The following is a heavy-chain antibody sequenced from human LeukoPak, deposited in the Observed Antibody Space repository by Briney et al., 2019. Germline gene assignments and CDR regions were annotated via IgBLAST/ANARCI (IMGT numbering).Heavy chain of an antibody. J-gene: IGHJ4*02. Sequence: GESLKISCKGSGYRFTSYWIGWVRQIPGKGLGGMGIIYPGDSDTRYSPSFQGQVTISADKSISTAYLQWSSLKASDTAMYYCARQWHCSGGSCHFDYWGQGTLVTVSS. CDR1: GYRFTSYW. D-gene: IGHD2-15*01. V-gene: IGHV5-51*01. CDR2: IYPGDSDT. CDR3: ARQWHCSGGSCHFDY.